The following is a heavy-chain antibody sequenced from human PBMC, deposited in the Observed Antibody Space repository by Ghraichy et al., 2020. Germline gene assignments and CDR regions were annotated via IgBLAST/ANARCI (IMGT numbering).Heavy chain of an antibody. D-gene: IGHD2-2*02. J-gene: IGHJ5*02. V-gene: IGHV4-31*03. Sequence: SETLSLTCTVSGGSISSGGYYWSWIRQHPGKGLEWIGYIYYSGSTYYNPSLKSRVTISVDTSKNQFSLKLSSVTAADTAVYYCARGDVVSAAISGRRWFDPWGQGTLVTVSS. CDR2: IYYSGST. CDR3: ARGDVVSAAISGRRWFDP. CDR1: GGSISSGGYY.